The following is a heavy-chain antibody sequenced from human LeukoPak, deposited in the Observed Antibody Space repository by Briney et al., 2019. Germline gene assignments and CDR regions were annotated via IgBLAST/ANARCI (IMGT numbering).Heavy chain of an antibody. CDR1: GGSFSGYY. V-gene: IGHV4-34*01. CDR2: INHSGST. CDR3: ASPNSSGWSPGGY. D-gene: IGHD6-19*01. Sequence: SETLSLTCAVYGGSFSGYYWSWIRQPPGKGLEWIGEINHSGSTNYNPSLKSRVTISVDTSKNQFSLKLSSVAAADTAVYYCASPNSSGWSPGGYLGQGTLVTVSS. J-gene: IGHJ4*02.